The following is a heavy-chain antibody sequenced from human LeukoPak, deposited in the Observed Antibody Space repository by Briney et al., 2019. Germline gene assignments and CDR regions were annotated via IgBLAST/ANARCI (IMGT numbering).Heavy chain of an antibody. V-gene: IGHV4-59*01. CDR2: IYYSGST. Sequence: SETLSLTCTVSGGSITNYYWNWIRQPPGTGLEWIGYIYYSGSTNYNPSLKSRVTISVDTSKNQLSLRLTSVSAADTAVYYCARGFDSKSTYFDYWGQGTLLTVPS. CDR3: ARGFDSKSTYFDY. CDR1: GGSITNYY. J-gene: IGHJ4*02. D-gene: IGHD5-12*01.